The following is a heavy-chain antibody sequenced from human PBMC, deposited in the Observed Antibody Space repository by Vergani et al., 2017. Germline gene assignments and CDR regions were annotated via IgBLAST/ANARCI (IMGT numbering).Heavy chain of an antibody. CDR2: ISFDGSNK. V-gene: IGHV3-30-3*01. CDR1: GFTFRSYA. Sequence: VQLVESGGGLAQPGRSLRLSCAASGFTFRSYAMHWVRQAPGKGLEWVAVISFDGSNKYYADSVTGRFTISRDNSKNTLYLQMNSLRAEDTAVYYCAREDSGYDYSGEIDYWGQGTLVTVSS. J-gene: IGHJ4*02. D-gene: IGHD5-12*01. CDR3: AREDSGYDYSGEIDY.